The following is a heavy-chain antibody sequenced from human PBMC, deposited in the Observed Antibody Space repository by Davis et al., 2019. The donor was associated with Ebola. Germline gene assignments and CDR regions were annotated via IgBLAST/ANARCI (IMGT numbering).Heavy chain of an antibody. CDR3: ARQIKQGGYYGHDAFDI. D-gene: IGHD3-22*01. V-gene: IGHV5-51*01. CDR2: IYPGDSDT. Sequence: GESLKISCKRSGYSFTSYWIGWVRQMPGKCLEWMGIIYPGDSDTRYSPSFQGQVTISADKSISTADLQWSLKASDTAMYYCARQIKQGGYYGHDAFDIWGQGTLVTVSS. J-gene: IGHJ3*02. CDR1: GYSFTSYW.